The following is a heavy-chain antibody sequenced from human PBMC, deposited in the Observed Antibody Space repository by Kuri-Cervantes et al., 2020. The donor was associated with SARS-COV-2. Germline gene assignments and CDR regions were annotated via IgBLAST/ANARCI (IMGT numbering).Heavy chain of an antibody. CDR1: GFTFNSYS. D-gene: IGHD3-10*01. V-gene: IGHV3-48*01. Sequence: GESLEISCAGSGFTFNSYSMNWVRQGPGKGLEWVAYINSGSRTIYYADSVKGRFTISTDNAKNSVYLQMNSLRTEDTAVYYCARDYGSGSPRFFDHWGQGTQVTVSS. CDR3: ARDYGSGSPRFFDH. CDR2: INSGSRTI. J-gene: IGHJ4*02.